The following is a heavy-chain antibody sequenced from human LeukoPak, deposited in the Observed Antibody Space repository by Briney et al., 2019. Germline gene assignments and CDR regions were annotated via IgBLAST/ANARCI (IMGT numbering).Heavy chain of an antibody. Sequence: ASVKVSCKASGYTFTGYYMHWVRQSPGQGLEWMGWINPNSGGTNYAQTFQGRVTMTRDTSITTAYMELSRLRSDDTAVYYCARIGYNHYFDYWGQGTLVTVSS. CDR3: ARIGYNHYFDY. V-gene: IGHV1-2*02. D-gene: IGHD5-24*01. J-gene: IGHJ4*02. CDR2: INPNSGGT. CDR1: GYTFTGYY.